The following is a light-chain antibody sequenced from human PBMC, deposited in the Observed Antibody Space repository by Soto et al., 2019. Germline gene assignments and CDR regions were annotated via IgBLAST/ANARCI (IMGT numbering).Light chain of an antibody. V-gene: IGKV1-5*03. J-gene: IGKJ1*01. Sequence: DIQMTHSPSTLSASVGDRVTITCRASQSISSWLAWFQQKPGKAPKLLIYQASTLQSGVPSRFSGSGSGTESTLTISSLQPDDFATYYCQQYNGYSETFGQGTKVDIK. CDR3: QQYNGYSET. CDR1: QSISSW. CDR2: QAS.